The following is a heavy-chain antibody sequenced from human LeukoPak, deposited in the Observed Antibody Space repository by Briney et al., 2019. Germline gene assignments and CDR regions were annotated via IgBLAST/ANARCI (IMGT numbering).Heavy chain of an antibody. CDR1: GYTFTSYA. CDR2: INAGNGNT. D-gene: IGHD1-26*01. CDR3: ARNGEATEFYFDY. J-gene: IGHJ4*02. V-gene: IGHV1-3*01. Sequence: GASVKVSCKASGYTFTSYAMHWVRQAPGQRLEWMGWINAGNGNTKYSQKFQGRVTITRDTSASTAYMELSSLRSEDTAVYYCARNGEATEFYFDYWGQGTLVTVSS.